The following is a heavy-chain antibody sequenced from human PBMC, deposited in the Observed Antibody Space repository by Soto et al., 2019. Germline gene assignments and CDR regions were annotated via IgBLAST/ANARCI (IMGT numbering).Heavy chain of an antibody. CDR2: TYYRSKWYI. J-gene: IGHJ6*03. CDR1: GDSVSSNSAA. D-gene: IGHD1-1*01. CDR3: ARGSWDDVTGHYYMDV. Sequence: PSQTLSLTCDISGDSVSSNSAAWNWIRQTPSRGLEWLGRTYYRSKWYINYAVSVKSRITVNPDTSKNQFSLQLNSVTPEDMAVYYCARGSWDDVTGHYYMDVWGKGTTVTVSS. V-gene: IGHV6-1*01.